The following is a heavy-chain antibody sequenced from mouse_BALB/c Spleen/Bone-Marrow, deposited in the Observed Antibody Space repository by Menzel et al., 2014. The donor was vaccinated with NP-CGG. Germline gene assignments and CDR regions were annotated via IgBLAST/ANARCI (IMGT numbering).Heavy chain of an antibody. Sequence: VQLQQSGAELVRPGSSVKISCKASGYAFSVYWMNWVKQRSGQGLKWIGQIYPGDGDTNYNGKFKGRATLTADKSSNTAYMQLSSLTSEDSAVYFCARGGIPVDYWGQGTTLTVSS. CDR3: ARGGIPVDY. CDR2: IYPGDGDT. CDR1: GYAFSVYW. V-gene: IGHV1-80*01. J-gene: IGHJ2*01.